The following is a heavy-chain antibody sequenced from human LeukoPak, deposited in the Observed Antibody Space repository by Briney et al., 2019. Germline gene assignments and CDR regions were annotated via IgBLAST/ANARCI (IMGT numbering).Heavy chain of an antibody. CDR1: GGSFSGYY. V-gene: IGHV4-34*01. D-gene: IGHD4-11*01. J-gene: IGHJ6*03. CDR2: INHSGST. Sequence: PSETLSLTCAVYGGSFSGYYWSWIRQPPGKGLEWIGEINHSGSTNYNPSLKSRVTISVDTSKNQFSLKLSSVTAADTAVCYCARSRPPYYSNYEDYYYYYMDVWGKGTTVTVSS. CDR3: ARSRPPYYSNYEDYYYYYMDV.